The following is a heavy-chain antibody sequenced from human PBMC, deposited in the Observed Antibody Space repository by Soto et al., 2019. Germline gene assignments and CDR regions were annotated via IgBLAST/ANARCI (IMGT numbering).Heavy chain of an antibody. CDR2: IDPSDSYT. D-gene: IGHD4-17*01. V-gene: IGHV5-10-1*01. CDR1: GYTFTGYW. J-gene: IGHJ5*02. CDR3: ARTLTTVTRNWFDP. Sequence: GESLKISCKGSGYTFTGYWISWVRQMPGKGLEWMGKIDPSDSYTNYSPSFQGHVTISVDKSISTAYLQWNTLQTSDTAMYYCARTLTTVTRNWFDPWGQGTLVTVSS.